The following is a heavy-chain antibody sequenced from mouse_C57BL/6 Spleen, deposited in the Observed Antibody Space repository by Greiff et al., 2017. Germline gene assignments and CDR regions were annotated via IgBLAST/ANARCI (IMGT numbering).Heavy chain of an antibody. CDR2: ISNGGGST. Sequence: EVKLVESGGGLVQPGGSLKLSCAASGFTFSDYYMYWVRQTPEKRLEWVAYISNGGGSTYYPDTVKGRFTISRDNAKNTLYLQMSRLKSEDTAMYYCARQGDGYYWFAYWGQGTLVTVSA. D-gene: IGHD2-3*01. CDR1: GFTFSDYY. CDR3: ARQGDGYYWFAY. V-gene: IGHV5-12*01. J-gene: IGHJ3*01.